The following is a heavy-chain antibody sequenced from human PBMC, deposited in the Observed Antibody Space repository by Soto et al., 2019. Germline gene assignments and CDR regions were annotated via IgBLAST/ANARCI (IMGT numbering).Heavy chain of an antibody. CDR1: RFTFSSYA. Sequence: GGSLRLSSVAPRFTFSSYAMCWVRPAQGKGLEWVSFISASGGSTYYAASVKGRFTISRDKSKNTLYLQMNSLRAEDTAVYYCAKDGYSITRNKPLDYWGQGTLVTVSS. V-gene: IGHV3-23*01. D-gene: IGHD2-2*01. CDR2: ISASGGST. J-gene: IGHJ4*02. CDR3: AKDGYSITRNKPLDY.